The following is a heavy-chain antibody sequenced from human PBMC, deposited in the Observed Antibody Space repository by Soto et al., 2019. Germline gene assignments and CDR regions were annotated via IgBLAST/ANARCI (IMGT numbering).Heavy chain of an antibody. CDR3: PRLVAAVPYGIDV. V-gene: IGHV6-1*01. D-gene: IGHD2-15*01. J-gene: IGHJ6*02. Sequence: PRKAVSLLYAITGDPVSSNSAAWNWIRQSPSRGLEWLGRTYYRSKWYNDYAISVKSRITINPDTSKNQFSLQLNSVTPEDTAVHYGPRLVAAVPYGIDVWGQGTPVTV. CDR2: TYYRSKWYN. CDR1: GDPVSSNSAA.